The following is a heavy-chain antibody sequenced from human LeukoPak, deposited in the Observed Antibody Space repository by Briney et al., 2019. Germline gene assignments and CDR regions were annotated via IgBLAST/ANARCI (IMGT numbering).Heavy chain of an antibody. V-gene: IGHV4-59*12. CDR2: ISDIGSI. Sequence: SETLSLTCTVSGGSISSYYWSWIRQPPGKGLEWIAYISDIGSINYNPSLKSRVTMSVDTSKNQFSLKLSSVTAADTAVYYCARDLIAAAGTNWFDPWGQGTLVTVSS. J-gene: IGHJ5*02. CDR3: ARDLIAAAGTNWFDP. D-gene: IGHD6-13*01. CDR1: GGSISSYY.